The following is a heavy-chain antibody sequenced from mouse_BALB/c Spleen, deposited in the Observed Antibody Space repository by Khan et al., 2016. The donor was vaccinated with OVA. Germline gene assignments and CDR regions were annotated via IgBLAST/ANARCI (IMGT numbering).Heavy chain of an antibody. V-gene: IGHV5-6*01. D-gene: IGHD4-1*01. CDR3: ADHLTGSFAY. CDR2: ISSGGDYT. CDR1: GFTFSSYS. J-gene: IGHJ3*01. Sequence: EVELVESGGDLVKPGGSLKLSCAASGFTFSSYSMSWVRQTPDKRLEWVASISSGGDYTSYPDSVKGRFTISRDNAKNTLYLQRIDLKSEDTAMYYGADHLTGSFAYWGQGTLVTVSA.